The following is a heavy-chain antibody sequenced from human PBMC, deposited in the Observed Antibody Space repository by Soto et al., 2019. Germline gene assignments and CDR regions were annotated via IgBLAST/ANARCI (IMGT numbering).Heavy chain of an antibody. J-gene: IGHJ1*01. CDR1: GGSISSGDYF. CDR3: AREISNESPEFQH. CDR2: ISYSGST. V-gene: IGHV4-30-4*01. Sequence: SETLSLTCTVSGGSISSGDYFWTWIRQPPGKGLEWIGYISYSGSTYYNPSLKSRVTLSVDTSKNQFSLKLSSVNAADTAVYYCAREISNESPEFQHWGQGTLVTVSS.